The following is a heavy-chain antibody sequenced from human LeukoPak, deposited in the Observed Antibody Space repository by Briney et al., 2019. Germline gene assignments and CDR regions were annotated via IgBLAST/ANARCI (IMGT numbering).Heavy chain of an antibody. CDR2: IRSKSYGGTT. Sequence: GGSLRLSCTASGFTFSSVWMTWVRQAPGKGLEWVGFIRSKSYGGTTEYAASVKGRFTISRDDSKSIAYLQMNSLKTEDTAVYYCSRGPYCSSGSCYPDPDAFDIWGQGTVVTFSS. J-gene: IGHJ3*02. D-gene: IGHD2-15*01. CDR1: GFTFSSVW. V-gene: IGHV3-49*04. CDR3: SRGPYCSSGSCYPDPDAFDI.